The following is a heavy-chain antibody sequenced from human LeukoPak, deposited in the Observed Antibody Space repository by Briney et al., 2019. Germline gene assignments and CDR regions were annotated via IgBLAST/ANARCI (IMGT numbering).Heavy chain of an antibody. D-gene: IGHD4-17*01. CDR1: GGSFSGYY. CDR3: ARESTVTRYFDL. Sequence: KASETLSLTCAVYGGSFSGYYWSWIRQPPGKGLEWIGEINHSGSTNYNPSLKSRVTISVDTSKNQFSLKLSSVTAADTAVYYCARESTVTRYFDLWGRGTLVTVSS. V-gene: IGHV4-34*01. J-gene: IGHJ2*01. CDR2: INHSGST.